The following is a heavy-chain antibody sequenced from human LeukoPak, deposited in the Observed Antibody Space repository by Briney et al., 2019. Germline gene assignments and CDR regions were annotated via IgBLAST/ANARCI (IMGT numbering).Heavy chain of an antibody. D-gene: IGHD3-3*01. J-gene: IGHJ6*03. V-gene: IGHV3-48*01. Sequence: PGGSLRLSCAASGFTFSSYIMNWVRQAPGKGLEWVSYISSSSSTIYYADSVKGRFTISRDNAKNSLYLQMNSLRAEDTAVYYCARVSYDFWSGYGYYYYYMDVWGKGTTVTVSS. CDR2: ISSSSSTI. CDR3: ARVSYDFWSGYGYYYYYMDV. CDR1: GFTFSSYI.